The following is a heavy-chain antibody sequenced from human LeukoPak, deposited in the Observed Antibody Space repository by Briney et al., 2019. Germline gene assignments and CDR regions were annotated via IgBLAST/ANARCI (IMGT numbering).Heavy chain of an antibody. CDR2: IIPIFGTA. J-gene: IGHJ5*02. CDR3: ASLGYCSSTSCYGLYNWFDP. CDR1: GGTFSSYA. Sequence: SVKVSCKASGGTFSSYAISWVRQAPGQWLEWMGGIIPIFGTANYAQKFQGRVTITADESTSTAYMELSSLRSEDTAVYYCASLGYCSSTSCYGLYNWFDPWGQGTLVTVSS. V-gene: IGHV1-69*13. D-gene: IGHD2-2*01.